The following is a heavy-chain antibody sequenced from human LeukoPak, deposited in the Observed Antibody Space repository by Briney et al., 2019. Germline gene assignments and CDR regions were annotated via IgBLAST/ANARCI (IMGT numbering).Heavy chain of an antibody. CDR2: ISSIISYI. Sequence: GGSLRLSCAASGFTFSSYSMNWVRQAPGKGLGWVSSISSIISYIYYADSVKGRFTISRDNAKNSLYLQMNSLRAEDTAVYYCARADSDYGDWPYGMDVWGQGTTVTVSS. CDR3: ARADSDYGDWPYGMDV. V-gene: IGHV3-21*01. D-gene: IGHD4-17*01. J-gene: IGHJ6*02. CDR1: GFTFSSYS.